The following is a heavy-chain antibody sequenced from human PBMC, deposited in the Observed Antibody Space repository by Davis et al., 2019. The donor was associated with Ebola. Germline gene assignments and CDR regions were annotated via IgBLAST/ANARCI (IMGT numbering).Heavy chain of an antibody. J-gene: IGHJ6*02. V-gene: IGHV1-18*01. Sequence: ASVKVSCKASGYTFTSYGISWVRQAPGQGLEWMGWISAYNGNKNYAQKFQGRVTMTRDTSTSTVYMELSSLRSEDTAVYYCAREEIVVVVAATYYYYGMDVWGQGTTVTVSS. CDR1: GYTFTSYG. CDR2: ISAYNGNK. CDR3: AREEIVVVVAATYYYYGMDV. D-gene: IGHD2-15*01.